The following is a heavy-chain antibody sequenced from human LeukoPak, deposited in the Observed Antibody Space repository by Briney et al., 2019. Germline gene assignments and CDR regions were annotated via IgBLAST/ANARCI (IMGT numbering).Heavy chain of an antibody. CDR2: IRYDGSNK. CDR3: AKVRYQLPRTFDY. CDR1: GFTFSSYG. V-gene: IGHV3-30*02. D-gene: IGHD2-2*01. Sequence: RRSLRLSCAASGFTFSSYGMHWVRQAPGKGLEWVAFIRYDGSNKYYADSVKGRFTISRDNSKNTLYLQMNSLRAEDTAVYYCAKVRYQLPRTFDYWGQGTLVTVSS. J-gene: IGHJ4*02.